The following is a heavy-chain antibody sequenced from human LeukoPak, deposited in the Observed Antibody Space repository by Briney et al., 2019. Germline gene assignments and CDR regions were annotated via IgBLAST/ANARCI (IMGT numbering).Heavy chain of an antibody. CDR2: FNWNGGST. J-gene: IGHJ1*01. V-gene: IGHV3-20*04. Sequence: PSGGSLRPSCAASGFTFGDYGMSWVRQVPGKGLEWVSAFNWNGGSTGYADSVKGRFAISRDNSKNTLYLQMNSLRAEDTAVYYCAKAPIGSSGYYSEYFQHWGQGTLVTVSS. CDR3: AKAPIGSSGYYSEYFQH. D-gene: IGHD3-22*01. CDR1: GFTFGDYG.